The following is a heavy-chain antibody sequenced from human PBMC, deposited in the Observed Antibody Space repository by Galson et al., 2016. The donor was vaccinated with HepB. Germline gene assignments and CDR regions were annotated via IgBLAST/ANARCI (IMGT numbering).Heavy chain of an antibody. V-gene: IGHV4-34*01. D-gene: IGHD2-15*01. CDR1: GGSFSGSY. CDR3: ARGPRRRFCSGGSCYGSHDY. Sequence: SETLSLTCAVFGGSFSGSYWSWIRQPPGKGLEWIGEINYSGSTNYNPSLKSRVTISVDTSKNQFSLKLTSVTAADTAVYYWARGPRRRFCSGGSCYGSHDYWGQGTLVTVSS. CDR2: INYSGST. J-gene: IGHJ4*02.